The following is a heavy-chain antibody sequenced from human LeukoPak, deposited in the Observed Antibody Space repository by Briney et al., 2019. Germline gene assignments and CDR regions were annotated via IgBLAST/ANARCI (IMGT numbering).Heavy chain of an antibody. Sequence: EASVKVSCKASGFTFTSSAMQWVRQARGQRLEWIGWIVVGSGNTNYAQKFQERVTVTRDMSTSTAYMELSSLRSEDTAVYYRAARYCTNGVCYNGFDPWGQGTLVTVSS. J-gene: IGHJ5*02. V-gene: IGHV1-58*02. CDR3: AARYCTNGVCYNGFDP. CDR1: GFTFTSSA. D-gene: IGHD2-8*01. CDR2: IVVGSGNT.